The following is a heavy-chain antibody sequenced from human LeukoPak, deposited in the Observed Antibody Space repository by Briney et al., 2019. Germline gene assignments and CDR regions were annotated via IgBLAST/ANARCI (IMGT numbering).Heavy chain of an antibody. V-gene: IGHV3-9*01. CDR2: INWNSGSV. CDR1: GFTFDNYA. J-gene: IGHJ6*02. Sequence: PGGSLRLSCAASGFTFDNYAMHWVRQAPGQGLEWVSGINWNSGSVGYADSVEGRFTISRDNAKNSLFLQMNSLRAEDTALYYCANGPDRYNYYGMDVWGQGTTVTVSS. CDR3: ANGPDRYNYYGMDV.